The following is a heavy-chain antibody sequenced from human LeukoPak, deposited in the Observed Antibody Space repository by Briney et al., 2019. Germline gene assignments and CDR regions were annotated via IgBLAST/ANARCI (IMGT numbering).Heavy chain of an antibody. Sequence: GGSLRLSCAASGFTFSSYAMHWVRQAPGKGLEWVTLITYNGGDKYYADSVKGRFTISRDSSKNTLYLQMNSLRAEDTAVYYCATDRSYYDSRTHQGFDYWGQGTLVTVSS. J-gene: IGHJ4*02. D-gene: IGHD3-10*01. CDR3: ATDRSYYDSRTHQGFDY. CDR2: ITYNGGDK. CDR1: GFTFSSYA. V-gene: IGHV3-30*01.